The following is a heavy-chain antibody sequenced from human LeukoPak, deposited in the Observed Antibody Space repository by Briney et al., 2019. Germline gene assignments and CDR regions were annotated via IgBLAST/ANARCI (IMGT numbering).Heavy chain of an antibody. V-gene: IGHV3-23*01. CDR2: ITGSGGST. CDR3: TTRLQHHFDY. CDR1: GFTFTSYG. D-gene: IGHD2-15*01. Sequence: GGSLRVSCAASGFTFTSYGMSWVRQAPGKGLEWVSTITGSGGSTYYADSVKGRFTISRDDSQNTVYLQMDSLRAEDTAVYYCTTRLQHHFDYWGQGTQVTVSS. J-gene: IGHJ4*02.